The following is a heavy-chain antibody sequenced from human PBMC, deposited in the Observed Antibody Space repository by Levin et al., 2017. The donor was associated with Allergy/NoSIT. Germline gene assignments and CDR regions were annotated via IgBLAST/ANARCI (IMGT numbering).Heavy chain of an antibody. Sequence: SETLSLTCTVSGGSISSSSYYWGWIRQPPGKGLEWIGSIYYSGSTYYNPSLKSRVTISVDTSKNQFSLKLSSVTAADTAVYYCARRGGLDWQLVYAFDIWGQGTMVTVSS. CDR2: IYYSGST. CDR3: ARRGGLDWQLVYAFDI. J-gene: IGHJ3*02. D-gene: IGHD6-6*01. CDR1: GGSISSSSYY. V-gene: IGHV4-39*01.